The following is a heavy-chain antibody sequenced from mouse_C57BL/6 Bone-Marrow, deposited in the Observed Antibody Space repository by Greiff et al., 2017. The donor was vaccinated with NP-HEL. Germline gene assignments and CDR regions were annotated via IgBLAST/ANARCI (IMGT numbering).Heavy chain of an antibody. V-gene: IGHV1-52*01. D-gene: IGHD1-1*01. CDR3: AIYCGSGYGGAMDY. CDR1: GYTFTSYW. J-gene: IGHJ4*01. CDR2: IDPSDSET. Sequence: VQLQQPGAELVRPGSSVKLSCKASGYTFTSYWMHWVKQRPIQGLEWIGNIDPSDSETHYNQKFKDKATLTVDKSSSTAYMQLSSLTSEDSAVYYCAIYCGSGYGGAMDYWGQGTSVTVSS.